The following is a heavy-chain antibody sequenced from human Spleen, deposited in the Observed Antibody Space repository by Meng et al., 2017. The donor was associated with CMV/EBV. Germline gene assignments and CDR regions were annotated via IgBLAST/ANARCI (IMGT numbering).Heavy chain of an antibody. CDR3: ARGRVVMTPRYFDY. CDR2: ITSSKSNI. D-gene: IGHD3-3*01. Sequence: LKISCAASGFTFSDYSMNWVRQAPGKGLEWVSSITSSKSNIYYADSVKGRFTIFRDNANNSLYLQMNSLRGEDTAVYYCARGRVVMTPRYFDYWGQGTLVTVSS. V-gene: IGHV3-21*01. CDR1: GFTFSDYS. J-gene: IGHJ4*02.